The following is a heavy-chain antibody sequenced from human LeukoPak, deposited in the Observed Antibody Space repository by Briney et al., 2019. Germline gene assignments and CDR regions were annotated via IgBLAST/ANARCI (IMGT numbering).Heavy chain of an antibody. CDR2: IYYSGST. J-gene: IGHJ3*02. CDR3: AREGGGGYYFAGDAFDI. V-gene: IGHV4-59*01. Sequence: PSETLSLTCTVSGGSISSYYWSWIRQPPGKGLEWIGYIYYSGSTNYNPSLKSRVTISVDTSKNQFSLKLSSVTAADTAVYYCAREGGGGYYFAGDAFDIWGQGTMVTVSS. CDR1: GGSISSYY. D-gene: IGHD3-22*01.